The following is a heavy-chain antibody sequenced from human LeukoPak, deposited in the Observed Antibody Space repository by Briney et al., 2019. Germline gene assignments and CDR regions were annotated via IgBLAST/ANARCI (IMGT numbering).Heavy chain of an antibody. D-gene: IGHD4-17*01. V-gene: IGHV4-59*01. Sequence: SETLSLTCTVSGGSISSYYWSWIRQPPGKGLEWIGYIYYSGSTNYNPSLKCRVTISVDTSKNQFSLKLSSVTAADTAVYYCARDSTVADDAFDIWGQGTMVTVSS. J-gene: IGHJ3*02. CDR2: IYYSGST. CDR1: GGSISSYY. CDR3: ARDSTVADDAFDI.